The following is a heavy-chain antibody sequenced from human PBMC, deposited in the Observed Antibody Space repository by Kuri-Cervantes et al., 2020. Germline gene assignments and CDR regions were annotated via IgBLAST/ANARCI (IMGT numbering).Heavy chain of an antibody. CDR3: AKGGVIPTVTALFDY. CDR2: IWYDGSNK. D-gene: IGHD2-21*02. J-gene: IGHJ4*02. V-gene: IGHV3-30*02. Sequence: GESLKISCAASGFTFSSYGMHWVRQAPGKGLEWVAVIWYDGSNKYYANSVKGRFTISRDNSKNTLYLQMNSLRAEDTAVYYCAKGGVIPTVTALFDYWGQGTLVTVSS. CDR1: GFTFSSYG.